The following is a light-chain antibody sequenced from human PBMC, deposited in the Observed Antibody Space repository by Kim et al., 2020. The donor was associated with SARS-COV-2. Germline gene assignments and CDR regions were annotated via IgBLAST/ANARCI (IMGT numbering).Light chain of an antibody. CDR2: GNS. Sequence: RVNISCTGSSSNIGAGYDVHWYQQLPGTAPKLLIYGNSNRPSGVPDRFSGSKSGTSASLAITGLQAEDEADYYCQSYDSSPSGWVFGGGTQLIVL. J-gene: IGLJ3*02. CDR3: QSYDSSPSGWV. V-gene: IGLV1-40*01. CDR1: SSNIGAGYD.